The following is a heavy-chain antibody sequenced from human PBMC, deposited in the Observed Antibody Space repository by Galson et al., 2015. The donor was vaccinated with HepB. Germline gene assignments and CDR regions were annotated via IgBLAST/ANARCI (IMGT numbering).Heavy chain of an antibody. CDR1: GVTFSSYA. Sequence: SVKVSCKASGVTFSSYAISWVRQAPGQGLEWMGGLIPLFGTANYAQKFQGRVTITADESTSTAYLELSSLRSEDTAVYYCARGPEVVPAAIVFQEYYYYGRDVCGQGPTVTGCS. V-gene: IGHV1-69*13. CDR3: ARGPEVVPAAIVFQEYYYYGRDV. D-gene: IGHD2-2*02. J-gene: IGHJ6*01. CDR2: LIPLFGTA.